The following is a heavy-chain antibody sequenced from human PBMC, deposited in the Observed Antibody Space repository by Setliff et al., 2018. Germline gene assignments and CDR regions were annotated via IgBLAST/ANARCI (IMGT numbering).Heavy chain of an antibody. CDR2: INHSGNT. D-gene: IGHD3-22*01. CDR3: ARAHTWSLPNDNSGYPGWFDP. V-gene: IGHV4-4*02. CDR1: GDSISSGNW. J-gene: IGHJ5*02. Sequence: PSETLSLTCAVSGDSISSGNWWCWVRQPPEKGLEWIGEINHSGNTNYNPSLKSRVTMSVDTSKNHVSLKLSSVTAADTAVYYCARAHTWSLPNDNSGYPGWFDPWGQGTLVTVSS.